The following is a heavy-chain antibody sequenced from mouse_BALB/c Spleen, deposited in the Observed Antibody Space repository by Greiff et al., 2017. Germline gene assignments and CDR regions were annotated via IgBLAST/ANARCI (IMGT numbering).Heavy chain of an antibody. D-gene: IGHD2-3*01. J-gene: IGHJ4*01. CDR1: GFTFSSFG. V-gene: IGHV5-17*02. CDR2: ISSGSSTI. Sequence: EVHLVESGGGLVQPGGSRKLSCAASGFTFSSFGMHWVRQAPEKGLEWVAYISSGSSTIYYADTVKGRFTISRDNPKNTLFLQMTSLRSEDTAMYYCARDDGYPYYYAMDYWGQGTSVTVSS. CDR3: ARDDGYPYYYAMDY.